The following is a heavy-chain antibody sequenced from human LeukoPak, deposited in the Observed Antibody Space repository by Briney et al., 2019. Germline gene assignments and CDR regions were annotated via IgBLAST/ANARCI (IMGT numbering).Heavy chain of an antibody. V-gene: IGHV3-23*01. D-gene: IGHD6-19*01. J-gene: IGHJ4*02. CDR3: AGRWLDYFDY. Sequence: GGSLRLSCAASGFTFSSYAMSWVRQAPGKGLEWVSAISGSGGSTYYADSVRGRFTISRDNSKNTLSLQMNSMRAEDTAVYYCAGRWLDYFDYWGQGTLVTVSS. CDR2: ISGSGGST. CDR1: GFTFSSYA.